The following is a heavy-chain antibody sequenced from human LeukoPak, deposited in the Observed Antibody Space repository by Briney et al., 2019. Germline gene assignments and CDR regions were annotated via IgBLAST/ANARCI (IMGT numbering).Heavy chain of an antibody. CDR1: GYTFTSYG. Sequence: VKVSCKAPGYTFTSYGISWVRQAPGQGLEWMGWISGYNGNTKYAQNLQGRVTMTTDTSTSTAYMELRTLRSDDTAVYYCARDRRRYYSGSGSYSPDYWGQGTLVTVSS. D-gene: IGHD3-10*01. V-gene: IGHV1-18*01. CDR3: ARDRRRYYSGSGSYSPDY. CDR2: ISGYNGNT. J-gene: IGHJ4*02.